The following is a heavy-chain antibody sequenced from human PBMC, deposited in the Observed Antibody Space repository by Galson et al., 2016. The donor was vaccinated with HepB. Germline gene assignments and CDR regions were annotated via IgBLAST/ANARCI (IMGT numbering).Heavy chain of an antibody. J-gene: IGHJ6*02. CDR3: ARDQPQSDKWNDEGEHYDYFYGMDV. V-gene: IGHV6-1*01. CDR1: GDSVSSTSAT. CDR2: TYYRSKWYN. Sequence: CAISGDSVSSTSATWNWIRQSPSRGLEWLGRTYYRSKWYNDYAVAVRSRINIKPDTSKNQLSLQLNSATPEDTAVYYCARDQPQSDKWNDEGEHYDYFYGMDVWGLGTTVTVSS. D-gene: IGHD1-1*01.